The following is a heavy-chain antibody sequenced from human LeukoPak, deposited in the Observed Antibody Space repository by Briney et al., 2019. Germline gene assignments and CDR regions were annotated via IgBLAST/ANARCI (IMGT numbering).Heavy chain of an antibody. J-gene: IGHJ4*02. CDR3: ARRNYYDSSGYYLSDY. V-gene: IGHV5-51*01. Sequence: GESLKISCKGSGYIFASYWIGWVRQMPGKGLEWMGIIYPGDSDTKYSPSFQGQVTISADKSINTAYLQWSSLKASDTAMYYCARRNYYDSSGYYLSDYWGQGTLVTVSS. D-gene: IGHD3-22*01. CDR2: IYPGDSDT. CDR1: GYIFASYW.